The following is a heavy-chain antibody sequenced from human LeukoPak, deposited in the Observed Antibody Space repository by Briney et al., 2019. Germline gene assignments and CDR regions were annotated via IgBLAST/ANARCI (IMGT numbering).Heavy chain of an antibody. CDR1: GGTFSSYA. J-gene: IGHJ6*02. D-gene: IGHD6-13*01. Sequence: SVKVSCKASGGTFSSYAISWVRQAPGQGLEWMGGIIPIFGTANYAQKFQGRVTITADEFTSTAYMELSSLRSEDTAVYYCARDHSSERIAAAGARGYYYYGMDVWGQGTTVTVSS. CDR2: IIPIFGTA. CDR3: ARDHSSERIAAAGARGYYYYGMDV. V-gene: IGHV1-69*13.